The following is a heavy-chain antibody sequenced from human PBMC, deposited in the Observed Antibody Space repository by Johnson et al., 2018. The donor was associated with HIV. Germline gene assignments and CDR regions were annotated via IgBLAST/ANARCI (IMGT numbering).Heavy chain of an antibody. Sequence: QVQLVESGGGVVQPGRSLRLSCAASGFTFSGYAMHWVRQAPGMGLGWVALIRYDGSKRYYADSVKGRFSISRDNSKNTLYLQVNSLRPEDTAVYYCAKGVRGSSCYDAFDIWGQGTMVTVS. CDR1: GFTFSGYA. V-gene: IGHV3-30*04. CDR3: AKGVRGSSCYDAFDI. J-gene: IGHJ3*02. D-gene: IGHD6-6*01. CDR2: IRYDGSKR.